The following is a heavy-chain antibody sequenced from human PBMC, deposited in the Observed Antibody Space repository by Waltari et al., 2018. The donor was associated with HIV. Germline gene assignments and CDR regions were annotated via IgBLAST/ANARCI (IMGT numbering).Heavy chain of an antibody. V-gene: IGHV1-2*02. J-gene: IGHJ4*02. CDR2: INPDNGGT. Sequence: QVQLVQSGAAVKKPGASVKISCKASGYPFTGYYMHWVRQAPGQGLEWRGWINPDNGGTKYAQKFQGRVTMTRETSISTAYMELSRLRSDDTAVYYCARDICNGGSCYSYYFDYWGQGTLVTVSS. CDR3: ARDICNGGSCYSYYFDY. CDR1: GYPFTGYY. D-gene: IGHD2-15*01.